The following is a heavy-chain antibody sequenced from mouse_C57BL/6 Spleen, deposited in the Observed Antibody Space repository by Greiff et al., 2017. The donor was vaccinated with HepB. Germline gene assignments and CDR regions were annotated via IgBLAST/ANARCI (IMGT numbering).Heavy chain of an antibody. J-gene: IGHJ3*01. CDR3: ARDYYGSSYEFAY. CDR1: GYSITSGYY. V-gene: IGHV3-6*01. CDR2: ISYDGSN. Sequence: EVQVVESGPGLVKPSQSLSLTCSVTGYSITSGYYWNWIRQFPGNKLEWMGYISYDGSNNYNPSLKNRISITRDTSKNQFFLKLNSVTTEDTATYYCARDYYGSSYEFAYWGQGTLVTVSA. D-gene: IGHD1-1*01.